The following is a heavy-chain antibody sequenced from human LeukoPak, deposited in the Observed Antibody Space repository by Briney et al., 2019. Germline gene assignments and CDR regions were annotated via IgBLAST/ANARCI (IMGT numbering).Heavy chain of an antibody. J-gene: IGHJ5*02. CDR2: MNPNSGNT. CDR3: ARIFMGSSSLRT. Sequence: ASVKVSCKASGYTFTSYDINWVRQAPGQGLEWMGWMNPNSGNTGYAQKFQGRVTMTRNTSISTAYMELSSLRSEDTAVYYCARIFMGSSSLRTWGPGTLVTVSS. V-gene: IGHV1-8*01. CDR1: GYTFTSYD. D-gene: IGHD6-6*01.